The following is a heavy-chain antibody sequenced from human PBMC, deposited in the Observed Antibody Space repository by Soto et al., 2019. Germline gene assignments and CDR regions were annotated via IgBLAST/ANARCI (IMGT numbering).Heavy chain of an antibody. V-gene: IGHV3-66*01. J-gene: IGHJ5*02. D-gene: IGHD3-22*01. CDR3: ARNGDSSDYRGWFDP. CDR1: GFTVSSNY. CDR2: IYSGGTT. Sequence: EVQLVESGGGLVQPGGSLRLSCAASGFTVSSNYMSWVRQAPGKGLGWVSVIYSGGTTYYADSVKSRFTISRDNSKNTRYIQMNRMRAEDTAVYYCARNGDSSDYRGWFDPWGQGTLVTVSS.